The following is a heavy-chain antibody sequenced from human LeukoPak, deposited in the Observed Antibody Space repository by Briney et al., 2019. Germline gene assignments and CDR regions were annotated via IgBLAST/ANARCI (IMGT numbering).Heavy chain of an antibody. V-gene: IGHV1-18*01. CDR1: GYTFTSYG. Sequence: ASVKVSCMASGYTFTSYGISWVRQAPGQGLEWMGWMSAYNGNTNYAQKLQGRVTMTTDTSTSTAYMERRSLRSDDTAVYYCARRGYYGSGSHFDYWGQGTLVTVSS. D-gene: IGHD3-10*01. J-gene: IGHJ4*02. CDR2: MSAYNGNT. CDR3: ARRGYYGSGSHFDY.